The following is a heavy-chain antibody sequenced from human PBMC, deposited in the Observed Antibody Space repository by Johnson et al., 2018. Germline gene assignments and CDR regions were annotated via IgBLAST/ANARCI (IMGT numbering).Heavy chain of an antibody. CDR2: VYYSGRT. Sequence: QVQLQESGPGLVKPSETLSLTCTVSGGSVSSGSYYWSWIRQPPGKGLEWIGYVYYSGRTNYNPSLKSRINMSIDNPTNHFYLKLNSVTAADAAVYYCAGDAQTEFDNWGQGTLVTVSS. V-gene: IGHV4-61*03. CDR3: AGDAQTEFDN. CDR1: GGSVSSGSYY. J-gene: IGHJ4*02.